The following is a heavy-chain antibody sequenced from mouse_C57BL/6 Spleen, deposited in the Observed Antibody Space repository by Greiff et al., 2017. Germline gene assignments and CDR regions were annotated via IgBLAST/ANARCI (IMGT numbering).Heavy chain of an antibody. J-gene: IGHJ2*01. CDR3: APGSSYVDY. CDR1: GYTFTDYN. D-gene: IGHD1-1*01. V-gene: IGHV1-22*01. Sequence: VQLQQSGPELVKPGASVKMSCKASGYTFTDYNMHWVKQSHGKSLEWIGYINPNNGGTSYNQKLTGKATLTVNKSSSTAYMELRSLTSEDSAVYYCAPGSSYVDYWGQGTTLTVSS. CDR2: INPNNGGT.